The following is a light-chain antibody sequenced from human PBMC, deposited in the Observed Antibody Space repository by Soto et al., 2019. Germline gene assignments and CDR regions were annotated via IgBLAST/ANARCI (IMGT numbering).Light chain of an antibody. J-gene: IGKJ1*01. CDR2: DAS. V-gene: IGKV1-5*01. Sequence: DIQMTQSPSTLSASVGDRATITCRASQSISSWLAWYQQKPGKAPKLLIYDASSLESGVPSRFSGSGSGTEFTLTISSLQPDDFATYYCQQYNSYSRTFRQGTTVDIK. CDR1: QSISSW. CDR3: QQYNSYSRT.